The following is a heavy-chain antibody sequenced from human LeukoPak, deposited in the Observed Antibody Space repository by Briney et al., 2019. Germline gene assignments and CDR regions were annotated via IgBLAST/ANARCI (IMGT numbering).Heavy chain of an antibody. D-gene: IGHD3-22*01. CDR2: ISGSGGST. CDR3: AKVGLETYYYDSSGYPDAFDI. V-gene: IGHV3-23*01. CDR1: GFTFSSYA. J-gene: IGHJ3*02. Sequence: GGSLRLSCAASGFTFSSYAMSWVRQAPGKGLEWVSAISGSGGSTYYADSVKGRFTIFRDNSKNTLYLQMNSLRAEDTAVYYCAKVGLETYYYDSSGYPDAFDIWGQGTMVTVSS.